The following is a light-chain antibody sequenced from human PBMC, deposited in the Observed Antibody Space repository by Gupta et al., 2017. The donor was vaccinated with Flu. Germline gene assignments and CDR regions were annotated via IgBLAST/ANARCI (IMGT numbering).Light chain of an antibody. J-gene: IGLJ1*01. Sequence: QSVLTQPPSVSGAPGQRVTISCTGSSSDIGAGYGVHWYQQLPGTAPKHLIFENKYRPSGVPDRFSGSKSGTSASLAITGLQAEDEADYYCQSFDTSLNVYVFGTGTKVTVL. CDR3: QSFDTSLNVYV. CDR2: ENK. CDR1: SSDIGAGYG. V-gene: IGLV1-40*01.